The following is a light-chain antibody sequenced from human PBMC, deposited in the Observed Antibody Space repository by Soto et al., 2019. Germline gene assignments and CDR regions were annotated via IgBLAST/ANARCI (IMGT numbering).Light chain of an antibody. Sequence: EIVLTQSPGTLSLSPGERATLSCRASQSVSSYLAWYQQKPGQAPRLLIYDASNRATGIPDRFSGSGSGTDFTLTISRLEPEDFAVYYCQQYGRTFGQGTKVDIK. J-gene: IGKJ1*01. CDR2: DAS. V-gene: IGKV3-20*01. CDR1: QSVSSY. CDR3: QQYGRT.